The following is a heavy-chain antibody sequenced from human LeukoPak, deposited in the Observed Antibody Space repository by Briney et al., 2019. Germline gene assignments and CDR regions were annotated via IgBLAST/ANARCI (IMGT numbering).Heavy chain of an antibody. Sequence: HPGRSLRLSCAASGFTFSSYGMHWVRQAPGKGLEWVAVISYDGSNKYYADSVKGRFTISRDNSKNTLYLQMNSLRAEDTAVYYCARDPADDDNWGQGTLVTVSS. CDR2: ISYDGSNK. CDR1: GFTFSSYG. V-gene: IGHV3-30*03. J-gene: IGHJ4*02. CDR3: ARDPADDDN.